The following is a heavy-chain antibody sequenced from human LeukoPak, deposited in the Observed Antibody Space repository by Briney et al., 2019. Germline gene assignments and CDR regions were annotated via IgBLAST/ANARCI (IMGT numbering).Heavy chain of an antibody. CDR3: AKAAKYYFGSDTYYYFDY. CDR1: GGSIGRSSYY. Sequence: SETLSLTCTVSGGSIGRSSYYWSWIRQPPGKGLEWIGYIYHSGTSNYNPSLKSRVTMSVDTSKSQFSPSLSSVTSADTAVYYCAKAAKYYFGSDTYYYFDYWGQGILVTVSS. V-gene: IGHV4-61*01. CDR2: IYHSGTS. J-gene: IGHJ4*02. D-gene: IGHD3-10*01.